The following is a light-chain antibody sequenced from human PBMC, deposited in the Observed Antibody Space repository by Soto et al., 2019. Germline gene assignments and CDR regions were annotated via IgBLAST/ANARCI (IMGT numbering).Light chain of an antibody. V-gene: IGKV1-39*01. Sequence: DIQMTQSPSSLSASVGDRVTITCRASQSISSYLNWYQQKPGKPPKFLIYDASNLESGVPSRFSGSASGTEFTLTISSLQPDDFATYYCQQYDNYPLTFGGGTKVDIK. CDR1: QSISSY. CDR2: DAS. J-gene: IGKJ4*01. CDR3: QQYDNYPLT.